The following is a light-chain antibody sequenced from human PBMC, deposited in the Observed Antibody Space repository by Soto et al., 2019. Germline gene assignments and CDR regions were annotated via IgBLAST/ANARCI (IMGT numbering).Light chain of an antibody. CDR3: GSYISSSNLYV. J-gene: IGLJ1*01. CDR1: SSDVGTYNY. V-gene: IGLV2-14*01. CDR2: DVT. Sequence: QSVLTQPASVSGSPGQSITISCTGTSSDVGTYNYVSWYQQHPGKAPKLMIYDVTNRPSGVSNRFSGSKSGNTASLTISGLQAEDEADYYCGSYISSSNLYVFGTGTKLTV.